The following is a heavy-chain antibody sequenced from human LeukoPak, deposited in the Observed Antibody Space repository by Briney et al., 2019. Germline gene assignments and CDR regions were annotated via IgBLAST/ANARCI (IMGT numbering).Heavy chain of an antibody. Sequence: SETLSLTCTVSGGSISSSSYYWGWIRQPPGKGLEWIGSIYYSGSTYYNPSLKSRVTISVDTSKNQFSLKLSSVTAADTAVYYCARQVEYTPIYFEYWGQGTLVTVSS. CDR2: IYYSGST. J-gene: IGHJ4*02. CDR1: GGSISSSSYY. CDR3: ARQVEYTPIYFEY. D-gene: IGHD2-15*01. V-gene: IGHV4-39*01.